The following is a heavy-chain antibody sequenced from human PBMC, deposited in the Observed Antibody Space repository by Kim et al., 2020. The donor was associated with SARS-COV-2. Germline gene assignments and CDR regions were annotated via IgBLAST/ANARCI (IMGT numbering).Heavy chain of an antibody. Sequence: GGSLRLSCATSGFTFSNYAMHWVRQAPGTGLECVAAISYDGNHKYYRDSVKGRFTISRDNSKNTLHLEINSLRSEDTAVYYCARDPAITMTRDDYFDYWGQRTLVTLSS. CDR3: ARDPAITMTRDDYFDY. J-gene: IGHJ4*02. CDR2: ISYDGNHK. CDR1: GFTFSNYA. V-gene: IGHV3-30*04. D-gene: IGHD3-3*01.